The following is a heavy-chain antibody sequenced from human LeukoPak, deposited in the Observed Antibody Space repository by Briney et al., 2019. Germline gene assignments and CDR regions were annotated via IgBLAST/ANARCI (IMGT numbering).Heavy chain of an antibody. D-gene: IGHD3-22*01. CDR1: GFTFSTYA. CDR3: SKGGPQLYYDSSGYYFLYY. Sequence: PGGSLRLSCAAFGFTFSTYAMSWVRQAPGKGLEWVSALSGSGGGTYHADSVKSRFTMSRDNSKNTLYLQMNSLRADDTAVYYCSKGGPQLYYDSSGYYFLYYWGQGTLVTVSS. CDR2: LSGSGGGT. J-gene: IGHJ4*02. V-gene: IGHV3-23*01.